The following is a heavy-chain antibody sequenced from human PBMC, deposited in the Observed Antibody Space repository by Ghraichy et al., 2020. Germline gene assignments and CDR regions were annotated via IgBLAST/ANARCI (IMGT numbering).Heavy chain of an antibody. CDR1: GFTFSSYS. Sequence: GESLNISCAASGFTFSSYSMNWVRQAPGKGLEWVSSISSSSSYIYYADSVKGRFTISRDNAKNSLYLQMNSLRAEDKAVYYCATRYDFWSGYYQPDYWGQGTLVTVSS. D-gene: IGHD3-3*01. V-gene: IGHV3-21*01. CDR3: ATRYDFWSGYYQPDY. CDR2: ISSSSSYI. J-gene: IGHJ4*02.